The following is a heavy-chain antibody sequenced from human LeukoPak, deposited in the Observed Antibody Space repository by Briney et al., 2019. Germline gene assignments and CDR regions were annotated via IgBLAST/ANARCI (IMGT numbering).Heavy chain of an antibody. CDR1: GFTFSDYA. CDR3: SRAYSTGWLGINDY. Sequence: GSLRLSCSAAGFTFSDYAVTWVRQAPGKGLEWVGFIRNKANGGTADYAASGKGRFTISRDDSKTIAYLQMNSLKIEDTAVYYCSRAYSTGWLGINDYWGQGAQVTVSS. D-gene: IGHD6-19*01. J-gene: IGHJ4*02. V-gene: IGHV3-49*04. CDR2: IRNKANGGTA.